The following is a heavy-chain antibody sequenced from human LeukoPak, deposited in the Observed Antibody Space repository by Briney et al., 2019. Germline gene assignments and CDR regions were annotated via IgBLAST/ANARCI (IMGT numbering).Heavy chain of an antibody. CDR3: AKDDRLSITFGGVPDY. J-gene: IGHJ4*02. D-gene: IGHD3-16*01. V-gene: IGHV3-30*18. Sequence: PGGSLRLSCAASGFTFSSYGMHWVRQAPGKGLEWVAVISYDGSNKYYADSVKGRFTISRDNSKNTLYLQMNSLRAEDTAVYYCAKDDRLSITFGGVPDYWGQGTLVTVSS. CDR1: GFTFSSYG. CDR2: ISYDGSNK.